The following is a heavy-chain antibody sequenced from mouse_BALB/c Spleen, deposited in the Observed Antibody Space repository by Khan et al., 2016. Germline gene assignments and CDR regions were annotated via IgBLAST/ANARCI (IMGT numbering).Heavy chain of an antibody. Sequence: LQESGPGLVKPSQSLSLTCTVTGYSITSGYGWNWIRQFPGNKLEWMGYISYSGSTNYNPSLKSRISITRDTSKNQFFLQLNSVTTEDIATYYCARTARIKYWGQGTTLTVSS. D-gene: IGHD1-2*01. CDR2: ISYSGST. CDR3: ARTARIKY. V-gene: IGHV3-2*02. J-gene: IGHJ2*01. CDR1: GYSITSGYG.